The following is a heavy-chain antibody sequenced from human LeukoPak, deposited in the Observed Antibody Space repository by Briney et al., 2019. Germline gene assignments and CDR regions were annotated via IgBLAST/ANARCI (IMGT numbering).Heavy chain of an antibody. Sequence: GGSLRFSCAASGFTFSNYWMHWVRQAPGKGLVWVSRINSDGSRTTYADSVKGRFTISRDNAKNTLYLQMNSLRAEDTAVYYCVRDEYGSESYWGQGTLVTVSS. CDR1: GFTFSNYW. V-gene: IGHV3-74*01. J-gene: IGHJ4*02. CDR2: INSDGSRT. D-gene: IGHD3-10*01. CDR3: VRDEYGSESY.